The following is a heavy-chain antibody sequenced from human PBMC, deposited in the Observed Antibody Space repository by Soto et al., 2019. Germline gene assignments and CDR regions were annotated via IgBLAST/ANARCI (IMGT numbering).Heavy chain of an antibody. CDR2: INPGNGNT. J-gene: IGHJ4*02. CDR1: GYTFANYA. D-gene: IGHD2-15*01. Sequence: QVQLVQSGAEVKKPGASVKVSCKASGYTFANYAIHWVRQAPGQRLEWMGWINPGNGNTRYSQNFQGSVTITRDTSANTAYMELSSLRSEDTAVYYCARECSGGPPGYFDYWGQGALVTVSS. V-gene: IGHV1-3*01. CDR3: ARECSGGPPGYFDY.